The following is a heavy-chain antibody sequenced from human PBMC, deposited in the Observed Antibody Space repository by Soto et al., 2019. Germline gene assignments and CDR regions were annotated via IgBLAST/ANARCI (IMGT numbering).Heavy chain of an antibody. Sequence: GSLRLSCAASGFTFNRYSMTWVRQVPGKGLEWVAKIKQDGGEKYNVDSVKDQLTITRDNAENSLFLQMNNLRAEDTAVYYCARDPDGSGPNFDFWGQGTLVTVSS. V-gene: IGHV3-7*04. CDR2: IKQDGGEK. J-gene: IGHJ4*02. D-gene: IGHD3-10*01. CDR1: GFTFNRYS. CDR3: ARDPDGSGPNFDF.